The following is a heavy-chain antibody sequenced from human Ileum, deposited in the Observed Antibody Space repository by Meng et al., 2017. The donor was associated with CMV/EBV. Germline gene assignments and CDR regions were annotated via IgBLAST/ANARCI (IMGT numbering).Heavy chain of an antibody. CDR2: INPNRGGT. Sequence: ASAKVSCKASGYTFTDYYMHWLRQAPGQGLEWMGWINPNRGGTNYAQKFQGRVTMTRDTSISTAYMEMIWLRFDDTAVYYCARDGYYGSGGYYAWGQGTLVTVSS. CDR1: GYTFTDYY. D-gene: IGHD3-10*01. CDR3: ARDGYYGSGGYYA. J-gene: IGHJ5*02. V-gene: IGHV1-2*02.